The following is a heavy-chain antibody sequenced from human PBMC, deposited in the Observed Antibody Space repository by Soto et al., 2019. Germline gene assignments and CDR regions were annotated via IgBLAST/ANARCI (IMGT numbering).Heavy chain of an antibody. D-gene: IGHD2-21*02. V-gene: IGHV3-48*02. CDR1: GFTFSRYS. Sequence: GGSLRLSCAASGFTFSRYSMNWVRQAPGRGLEWVSYITSASTTIYYADSVKGRFTISRDNVKNSVSLQMNSLRDEDTAVYFCARDDCGTDCYFDYWGQGTPVTVSS. CDR3: ARDDCGTDCYFDY. J-gene: IGHJ4*02. CDR2: ITSASTTI.